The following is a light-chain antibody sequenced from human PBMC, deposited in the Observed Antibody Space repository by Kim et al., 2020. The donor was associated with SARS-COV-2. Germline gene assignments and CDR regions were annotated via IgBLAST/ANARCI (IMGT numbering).Light chain of an antibody. V-gene: IGKV1-39*01. CDR2: GAS. J-gene: IGKJ4*01. Sequence: DIQMTQSPSSLAASVGDRVTIGCRASQSISTYLNWYQQKPGKAPKLLIYGASTLQSGVPSRFSGSGSGTDFILTISSLQPEDFATYYCQQSHSTPLLTFGGGTKV. CDR1: QSISTY. CDR3: QQSHSTPLLT.